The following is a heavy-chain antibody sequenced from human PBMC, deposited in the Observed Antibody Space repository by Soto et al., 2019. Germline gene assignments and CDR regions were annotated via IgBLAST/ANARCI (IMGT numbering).Heavy chain of an antibody. CDR3: SDDTAIYYCARGGYYDSSGARNYHYYGMDV. D-gene: IGHD3-22*01. J-gene: IGHJ6*02. CDR1: GGSISSSNW. CDR2: IYHSGST. Sequence: SETLSLTCAVSGGSISSSNWWSWVRQPPGKGLEWIGEIYHSGSTNYNPSLKSRVTISVDKSKNQFSLKLSSVTAYMDIRGLRSDDTAIYYCARGGYYDSSGARNYHYYGMDVWGQGTTVTVSS. V-gene: IGHV4-4*02.